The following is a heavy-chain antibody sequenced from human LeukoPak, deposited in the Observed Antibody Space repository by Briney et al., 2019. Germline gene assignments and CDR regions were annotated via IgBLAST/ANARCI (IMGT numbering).Heavy chain of an antibody. CDR3: ARDDRITIFGVVPWFDP. CDR1: GYTFTSYG. CDR2: ISAYNGNT. V-gene: IGHV1-18*01. D-gene: IGHD3-3*01. J-gene: IGHJ5*02. Sequence: ASVKVSCKASGYTFTSYGISWVRQAPGQGLEWMGWISAYNGNTNYAQKLQGRVTMTTDTSTSTAYMELRSLRSEDTAVYYCARDDRITIFGVVPWFDPWGQGTLVTVSS.